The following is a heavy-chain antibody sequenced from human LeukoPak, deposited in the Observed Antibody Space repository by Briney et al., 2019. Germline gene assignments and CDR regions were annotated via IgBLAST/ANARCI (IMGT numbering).Heavy chain of an antibody. V-gene: IGHV1-69*13. Sequence: GASVKVSCKASGGTFSSYAISWVRQAPGQGLEWMGGIIPIFGTANYAQKFQGRVTITADESASTAYMELSSLRSEDTAVYYCARDREMATRVFDYWGQGTLVTVSS. J-gene: IGHJ4*02. CDR2: IIPIFGTA. CDR3: ARDREMATRVFDY. D-gene: IGHD5-24*01. CDR1: GGTFSSYA.